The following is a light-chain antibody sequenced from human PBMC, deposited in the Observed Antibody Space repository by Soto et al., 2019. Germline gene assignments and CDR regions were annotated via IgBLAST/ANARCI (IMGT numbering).Light chain of an antibody. CDR2: SAS. CDR3: QQYNSYSVT. V-gene: IGKV1-17*01. Sequence: DIQMTQSPSSLSASVGDRVTITCRASQGIRDALGWYQQKPGKVPKRLIYSASSLQSGVPSRFSGSGSETEFTPTISSLQPDDFATYYCQQYNSYSVTFGQGTKVDIK. CDR1: QGIRDA. J-gene: IGKJ1*01.